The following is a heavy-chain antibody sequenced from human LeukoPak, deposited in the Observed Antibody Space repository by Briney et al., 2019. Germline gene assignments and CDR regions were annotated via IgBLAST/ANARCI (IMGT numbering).Heavy chain of an antibody. CDR3: ARGRVLWFGGYDY. J-gene: IGHJ4*02. V-gene: IGHV4-59*01. CDR2: IYYSGST. Sequence: SETLSLTCTVSGGSISSYYWSWIRQPPGKGLDWIGYIYYSGSTNYNPSLKSRVTISVDTSKNQFSLKLSSVTAADTAVYYCARGRVLWFGGYDYWGQGTLVTVSS. D-gene: IGHD3-10*01. CDR1: GGSISSYY.